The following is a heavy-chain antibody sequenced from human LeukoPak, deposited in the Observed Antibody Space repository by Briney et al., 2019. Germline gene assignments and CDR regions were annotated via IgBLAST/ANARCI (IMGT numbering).Heavy chain of an antibody. V-gene: IGHV1-2*02. CDR2: INSNSGGT. CDR1: GYTFTGYY. CDR3: ARVGWNFPPTPLFW. D-gene: IGHD1-7*01. J-gene: IGHJ4*02. Sequence: ASVKVSCKASGYTFTGYYMLWVRQAPGQGLEWMGWINSNSGGTNYAQKFQGRVTMTRDTSISTAYMELSRLRSDDTAVYYCARVGWNFPPTPLFWWGQGTLVTVSS.